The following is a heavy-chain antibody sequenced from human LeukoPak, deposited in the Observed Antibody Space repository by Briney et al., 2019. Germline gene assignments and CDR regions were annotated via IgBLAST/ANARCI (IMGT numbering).Heavy chain of an antibody. CDR2: IYIDGIT. D-gene: IGHD1-26*01. J-gene: IGHJ6*02. V-gene: IGHV4-39*02. Sequence: SETLTLTCTVPGGSIRTDGSYWAWIRQPPGKGLEWIVSIYIDGITHYNSSLQSRVTLSIDTSKNHFSLRLTSVTAADTAVFYCARLFTRAWEYRYGMDVWGQGTAVTVSS. CDR1: GGSIRTDGSY. CDR3: ARLFTRAWEYRYGMDV.